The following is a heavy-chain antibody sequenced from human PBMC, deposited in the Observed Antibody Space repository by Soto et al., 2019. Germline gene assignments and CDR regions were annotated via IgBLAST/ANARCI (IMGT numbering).Heavy chain of an antibody. Sequence: PGGSLRLSCVASGFTFSSYSMNWVRQAPGKGLEWVSSISSSSSSYIYYADSVKGRFTISRDNAKNSLYLQMNSLRAEDTAVYYCARAGVGIAVAGTFDYWGQGTLVTVSS. D-gene: IGHD6-19*01. V-gene: IGHV3-21*01. CDR1: GFTFSSYS. CDR2: ISSSSSSYI. J-gene: IGHJ4*02. CDR3: ARAGVGIAVAGTFDY.